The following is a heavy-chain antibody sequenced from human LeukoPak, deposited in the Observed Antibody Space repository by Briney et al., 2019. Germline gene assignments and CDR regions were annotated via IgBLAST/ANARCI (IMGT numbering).Heavy chain of an antibody. J-gene: IGHJ3*02. Sequence: PGRSLRLSCSDSKITFLSNAMHWVRQAPGKGLEWVAVISRDGKGKYYADAVKGRFTVSRDNSKNTLSLQMNSLRPEDTAVYYCAKDDGNYYGDAFDIWGQGTMVAVSS. V-gene: IGHV3-30*04. CDR2: ISRDGKGK. CDR3: AKDDGNYYGDAFDI. D-gene: IGHD1-26*01. CDR1: KITFLSNA.